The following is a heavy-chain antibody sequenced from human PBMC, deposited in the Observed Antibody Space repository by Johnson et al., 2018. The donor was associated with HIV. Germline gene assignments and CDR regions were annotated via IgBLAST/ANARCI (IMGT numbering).Heavy chain of an antibody. J-gene: IGHJ3*01. CDR3: ATLWFGEVSVYDAFDV. Sequence: VQLVESGGRVVRPGESLRLSCEASGFTFDNYGMSWVRQGPGKGLEWVSYITSSGRTTYYADSVKGRFTISRDNAKNSLYLQMNSLRAEDSAVYYCATLWFGEVSVYDAFDVWGQGTMVTVSS. V-gene: IGHV3-48*03. CDR2: ITSSGRTT. D-gene: IGHD3-10*01. CDR1: GFTFDNYG.